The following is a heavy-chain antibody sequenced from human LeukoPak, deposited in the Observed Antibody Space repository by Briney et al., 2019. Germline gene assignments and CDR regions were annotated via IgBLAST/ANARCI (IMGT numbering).Heavy chain of an antibody. V-gene: IGHV4-59*01. D-gene: IGHD6-6*01. J-gene: IGHJ4*02. CDR1: GGSINTYY. Sequence: TSETLSLTCTVSGGSINTYYWSWIRQPPGKGLEWIGYVYYSGTTKYNPFLQSRVTISVDTSKNQFSLKLSSVTAADTAVYYCARYSSSSSYFEYWGQGTLVTVSS. CDR2: VYYSGTT. CDR3: ARYSSSSSYFEY.